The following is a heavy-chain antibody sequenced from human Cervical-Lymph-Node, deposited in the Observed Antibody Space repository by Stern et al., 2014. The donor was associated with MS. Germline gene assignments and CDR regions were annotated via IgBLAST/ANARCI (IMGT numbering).Heavy chain of an antibody. CDR1: GFTFSGYA. CDR3: AKSVFRLGYDCDY. D-gene: IGHD5-12*01. Sequence: EVQLLESGGGLVQPGGSLRLSCAASGFTFSGYAMSWVRQAPGKGLEWVSTISGTGANSYYAPSVKGRFTISRDNSKNTLHVQMKSLRAEDTAVYYCAKSVFRLGYDCDYWGQGTLVTVSS. V-gene: IGHV3-23*01. J-gene: IGHJ4*02. CDR2: ISGTGANS.